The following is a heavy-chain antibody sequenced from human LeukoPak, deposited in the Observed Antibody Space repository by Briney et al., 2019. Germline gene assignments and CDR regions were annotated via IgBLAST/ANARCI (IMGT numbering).Heavy chain of an antibody. CDR3: ARGAYRRLRYLDPRGGFDY. J-gene: IGHJ4*02. V-gene: IGHV4-34*01. Sequence: SETLSLTCAVYGGSFSGYYWSWIRQPPGKGLEWIGEINHSGSTNYNPSLKSRVTISVDTSKNQFSLKLSSVTAADTAVYYCARGAYRRLRYLDPRGGFDYWGQGTLVTVSS. D-gene: IGHD3-9*01. CDR2: INHSGST. CDR1: GGSFSGYY.